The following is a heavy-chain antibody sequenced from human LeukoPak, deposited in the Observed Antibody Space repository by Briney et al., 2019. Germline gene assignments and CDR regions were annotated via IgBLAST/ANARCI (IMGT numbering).Heavy chain of an antibody. CDR3: ARDLECGGDCYFFDY. J-gene: IGHJ4*02. Sequence: GGSLRLSCAASGFTVSSNYMSWVRQAPGKGLEWVSVIYSGGSTYYADSVKGRFTISRDNAKNSLYLQMNSLRAEDTAVYYCARDLECGGDCYFFDYWGQGTLVTVSS. V-gene: IGHV3-66*01. D-gene: IGHD2-21*01. CDR2: IYSGGST. CDR1: GFTVSSNY.